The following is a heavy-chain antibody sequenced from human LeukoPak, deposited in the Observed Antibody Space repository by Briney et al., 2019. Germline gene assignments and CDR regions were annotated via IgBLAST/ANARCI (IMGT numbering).Heavy chain of an antibody. CDR2: IYKTGST. CDR3: ARHGASGSYLYYFDY. CDR1: GDSITSGGYY. V-gene: IGHV4-30-4*08. Sequence: SQTLSLTCTVSGDSITSGGYYWTWIRQRPGKGLEWIGYIYKTGSTYYNPSLKSRVTISVDTSKNQFSLKLSSVTAADTAVYFCARHGASGSYLYYFDYWGQGTLATVSS. J-gene: IGHJ4*02. D-gene: IGHD1-26*01.